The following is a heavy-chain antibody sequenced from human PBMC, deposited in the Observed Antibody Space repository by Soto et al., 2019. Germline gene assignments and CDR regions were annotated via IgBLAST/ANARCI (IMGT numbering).Heavy chain of an antibody. Sequence: EVQLVESGGGLVKPGGSLRLSCAASGFTFSSYSMNWVRQAPGKGLEWVSSISSSTSYMNYADSVKGRFTISRDNAKNSLYLQMNSLRAEDTAVYYCARDFRDGYYFDYWGQGTLVTVSS. J-gene: IGHJ4*02. CDR2: ISSSTSYM. CDR3: ARDFRDGYYFDY. D-gene: IGHD5-12*01. V-gene: IGHV3-21*01. CDR1: GFTFSSYS.